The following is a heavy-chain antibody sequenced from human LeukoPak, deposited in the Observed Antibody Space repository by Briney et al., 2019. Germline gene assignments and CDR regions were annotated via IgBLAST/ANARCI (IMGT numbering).Heavy chain of an antibody. J-gene: IGHJ6*02. Sequence: ASVKVSCKASGGTFSSYAISWVRQAPGQGLEWMGGIIPIFGTANYAQKFQGRVTITADESTSTAYMELSSLRSEDTAVYYCARARSLAHYYYGMDVWGQGTTVTVSS. CDR3: ARARSLAHYYYGMDV. D-gene: IGHD2-15*01. V-gene: IGHV1-69*13. CDR2: IIPIFGTA. CDR1: GGTFSSYA.